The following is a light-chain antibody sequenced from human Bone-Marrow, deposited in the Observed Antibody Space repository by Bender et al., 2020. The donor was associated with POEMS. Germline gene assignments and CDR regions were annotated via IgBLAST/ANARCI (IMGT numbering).Light chain of an antibody. CDR2: RDN. J-gene: IGLJ3*02. V-gene: IGLV10-54*01. CDR3: SAWDSSLSAWV. CDR1: SKNVGYEG. Sequence: QSVVTQPPSVSKGLRQTATLTCTGSSKNVGYEGAAWLQQHPGHPPKLLAYRDNNRPSGISDRFSASRSGNTASLTITGLAPEDEADYYCSAWDSSLSAWVFGGGTKLTVL.